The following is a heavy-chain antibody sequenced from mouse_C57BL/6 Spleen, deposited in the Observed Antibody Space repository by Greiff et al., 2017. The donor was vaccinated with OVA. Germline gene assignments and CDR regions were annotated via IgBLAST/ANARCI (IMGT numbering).Heavy chain of an antibody. Sequence: VKLQESGPELVKPGASVKISCKASGYAFSSSWMNWVKQRPGKGLEWIGRIYPGDGDTNYNGKFKGKATLTADKSSSTAYMQLSSLTSEDSAVYFCARKEEYYGSRRYFDVWGTGTTVTVSS. CDR1: GYAFSSSW. J-gene: IGHJ1*03. V-gene: IGHV1-82*01. D-gene: IGHD1-1*01. CDR3: ARKEEYYGSRRYFDV. CDR2: IYPGDGDT.